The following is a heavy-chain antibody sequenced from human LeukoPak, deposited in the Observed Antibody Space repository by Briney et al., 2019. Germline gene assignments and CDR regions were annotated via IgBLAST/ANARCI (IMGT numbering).Heavy chain of an antibody. Sequence: PGGSLRLSCAASGFTFSDHCIDWVRQAPGKGLEWVGRSRNKGFIYTTAYAASVKGRFTISRDDSKNSVHLQMNGLKIEDTAVYYCATHSYNEDYWGQGTLVTVSS. CDR3: ATHSYNEDY. CDR2: SRNKGFIYTT. CDR1: GFTFSDHC. D-gene: IGHD3-10*01. V-gene: IGHV3-72*01. J-gene: IGHJ4*02.